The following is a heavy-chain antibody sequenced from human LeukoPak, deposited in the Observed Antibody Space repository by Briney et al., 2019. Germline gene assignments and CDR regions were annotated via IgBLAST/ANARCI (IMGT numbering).Heavy chain of an antibody. D-gene: IGHD3-3*01. Sequence: SVTVSCKASGGTFSSYAISWVRQAPGQGLEWMGGIIPIFGTANYAQKFQGRVTITADESTSTAYMELSSLRSEDTAVYYCATSADFWMGYYYGMDVWGQGTTVTVSS. V-gene: IGHV1-69*13. CDR3: ATSADFWMGYYYGMDV. J-gene: IGHJ6*02. CDR2: IIPIFGTA. CDR1: GGTFSSYA.